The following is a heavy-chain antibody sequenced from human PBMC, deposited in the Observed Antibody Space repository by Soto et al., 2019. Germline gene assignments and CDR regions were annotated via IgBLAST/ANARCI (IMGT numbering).Heavy chain of an antibody. Sequence: PGESLKISWKGSGYSFTSYWIGWVRQRPGKGLEWMGIIYPADSDTRYSPSFQGQVTISADKSISTAYLQWSSLKAPDTAMYYCAKTRTGDRDAFDFWGQGTMVTVSS. D-gene: IGHD1-26*01. J-gene: IGHJ3*01. CDR1: GYSFTSYW. V-gene: IGHV5-51*01. CDR3: AKTRTGDRDAFDF. CDR2: IYPADSDT.